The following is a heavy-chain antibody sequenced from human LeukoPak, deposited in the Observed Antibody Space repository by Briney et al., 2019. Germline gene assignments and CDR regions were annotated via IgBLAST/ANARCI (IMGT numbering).Heavy chain of an antibody. CDR2: FHYSGST. CDR3: ARDRIYGSGSDHFDY. D-gene: IGHD3-10*01. J-gene: IGHJ4*02. CDR1: GGSISRDY. V-gene: IGHV4-59*12. Sequence: SETLSLTCTVSGGSISRDYWSWVRQPPGKGLEWIGYFHYSGSTNYNPSLKNRVTISVDTSKNQFSLKLSSVTAADTAVYYCARDRIYGSGSDHFDYWGQGTLVTVSS.